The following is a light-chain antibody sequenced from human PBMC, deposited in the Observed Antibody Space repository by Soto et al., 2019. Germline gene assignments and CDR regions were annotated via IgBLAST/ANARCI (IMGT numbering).Light chain of an antibody. CDR2: GAS. CDR1: QSVNNNF. V-gene: IGKV3-20*01. CDR3: QQYGDLPYT. Sequence: EIVLTQSPATLSLSPGERAALSCGASQSVNNNFFAWYQQIPGQAPRLLIYGASSRASGIPARFSGSGSGTDFTLTISRLEPEDFAVYYCQQYGDLPYTFGQGTKLQIK. J-gene: IGKJ2*01.